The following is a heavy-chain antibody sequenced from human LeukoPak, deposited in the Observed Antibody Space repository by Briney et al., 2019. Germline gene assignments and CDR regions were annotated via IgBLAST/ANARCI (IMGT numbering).Heavy chain of an antibody. V-gene: IGHV3-9*01. D-gene: IGHD2/OR15-2a*01. CDR1: GFTFDDYA. CDR2: ICWNSGSI. Sequence: GGSLTLSCAASGFTFDDYAMHWVRHAPGKGLSWVSGICWNSGSIGYADSVKGRFTIYRDNAKNSLYLQMNSLRAEDTALYYCAKDRLSRRPADDAFDIWGQGTMVTVSS. J-gene: IGHJ3*02. CDR3: AKDRLSRRPADDAFDI.